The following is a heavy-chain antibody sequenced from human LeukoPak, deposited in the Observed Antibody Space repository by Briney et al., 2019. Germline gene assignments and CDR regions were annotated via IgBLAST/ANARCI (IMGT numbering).Heavy chain of an antibody. CDR1: GGSISPYY. Sequence: SETLSLTCTVSGGSISPYYWSWIRQPPGKRLEYIGYIYHSGSTNYNPSLKSRVTISVDKSKNQCSLRLSSVTAADTAIYFCARSSQDSSTSFEYWGQGTLVTVSS. J-gene: IGHJ4*02. V-gene: IGHV4-59*01. D-gene: IGHD6-6*01. CDR3: ARSSQDSSTSFEY. CDR2: IYHSGST.